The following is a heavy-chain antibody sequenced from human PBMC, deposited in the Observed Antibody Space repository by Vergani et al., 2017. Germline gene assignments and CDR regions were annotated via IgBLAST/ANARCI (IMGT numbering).Heavy chain of an antibody. D-gene: IGHD3-10*01. Sequence: QVQLQESGPGLVKPSETLTLTCDVSDYSIMTNPYWGWFRQSPGKGLEWIGCIHHSGDTHYNSSLKSRVSISIVSSSKFSLSLTPVTAADTAIYYCARHRGSGGFFPSSYFYGMDVWGHGTTVTVSS. CDR3: ARHRGSGGFFPSSYFYGMDV. CDR2: IHHSGDT. J-gene: IGHJ6*02. CDR1: DYSIMTNPY. V-gene: IGHV4-38-2*01.